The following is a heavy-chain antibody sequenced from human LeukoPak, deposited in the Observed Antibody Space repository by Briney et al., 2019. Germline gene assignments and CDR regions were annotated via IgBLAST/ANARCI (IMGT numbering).Heavy chain of an antibody. V-gene: IGHV3-21*01. CDR3: ARESTRERPGC. CDR2: ISSSSSYI. J-gene: IGHJ4*02. D-gene: IGHD1-1*01. CDR1: GFTFSSYS. Sequence: GGSLRLSCAASGFTFSSYSMNWVRQAPGKGLEWVSSISSSSSYIYYADSVKGRFTISRDNAKNSLYLQMNSLRAEDTAVYYCARESTRERPGCWGQGTQVTVSS.